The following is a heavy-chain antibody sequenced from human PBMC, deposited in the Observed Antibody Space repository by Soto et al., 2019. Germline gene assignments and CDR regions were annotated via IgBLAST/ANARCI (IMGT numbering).Heavy chain of an antibody. CDR2: ISAYNGNT. Sequence: GPSVKVSCKASGYTFTSYGISWVRQAPGQGLEWMGWISAYNGNTNYAQKLQGRVTMTTDTSTSTAYMELRSLRSDDTAVYYCAREATEGGSGSYYSFYYYGMDVWGQGTTVTVSS. J-gene: IGHJ6*02. CDR3: AREATEGGSGSYYSFYYYGMDV. D-gene: IGHD3-10*01. V-gene: IGHV1-18*01. CDR1: GYTFTSYG.